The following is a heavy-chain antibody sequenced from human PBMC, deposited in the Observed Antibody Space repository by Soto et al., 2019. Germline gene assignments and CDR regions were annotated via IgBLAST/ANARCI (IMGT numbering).Heavy chain of an antibody. CDR1: GDSISSYY. CDR3: AKSMGGTANGMGV. D-gene: IGHD2-21*02. J-gene: IGHJ6*02. V-gene: IGHV4-59*01. CDR2: IYYSGST. Sequence: PSETLSLTCTVSGDSISSYYWSWIRQPPGKGLEWIGYIYYSGSTNYNPALKSRVTISVDTSKNQFSLYLQMNSLRVEDTALYYCAKSMGGTANGMGVWGQGTTVTVSS.